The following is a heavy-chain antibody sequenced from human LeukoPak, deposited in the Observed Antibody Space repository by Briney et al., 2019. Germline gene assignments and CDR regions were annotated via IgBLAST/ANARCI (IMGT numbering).Heavy chain of an antibody. CDR3: AISGLGFGEFRGLDY. V-gene: IGHV3-74*01. Sequence: PGGSLRLSCAASGFAFSSYWMHWVRQDPGKGLVWVSRINTDGTTTVYADSVRGRFTISRDNAKNTLYLQMNSLRAEDTAVYYCAISGLGFGEFRGLDYWGQGTLVTVSS. CDR1: GFAFSSYW. CDR2: INTDGTTT. D-gene: IGHD3-10*01. J-gene: IGHJ4*02.